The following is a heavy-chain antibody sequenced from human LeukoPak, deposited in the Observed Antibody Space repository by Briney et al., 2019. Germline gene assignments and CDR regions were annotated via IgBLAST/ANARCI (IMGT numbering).Heavy chain of an antibody. CDR2: IRYDGSNE. D-gene: IGHD3-10*01. Sequence: GGSLRLSCAASGFTFSSYGMHWVRQAPGKGLEWVAFIRYDGSNEYYADSVKGRFTISRDNSKNSLYLQMNSLRVEDTAVYYCAREAYGSGNYPFDYWGQGTLVTVSS. V-gene: IGHV3-30*02. CDR3: AREAYGSGNYPFDY. CDR1: GFTFSSYG. J-gene: IGHJ4*02.